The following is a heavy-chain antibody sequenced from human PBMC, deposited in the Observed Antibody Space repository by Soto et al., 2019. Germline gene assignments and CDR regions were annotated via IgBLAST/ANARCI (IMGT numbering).Heavy chain of an antibody. CDR3: AKGGRQWLVTSDFNY. V-gene: IGHV3-30*18. CDR2: VSHDGRNT. CDR1: GLTFSDYA. Sequence: VQLVESGGGVVQPGRSLRLSCAASGLTFSDYAMHWVRQAPGKGLEWVAVVSHDGRNTHYADSVKGRFTISRDRSKNTVSLEMTSLRAEGTSVYYCAKGGRQWLVTSDFNYWGQGALVTVSS. D-gene: IGHD6-19*01. J-gene: IGHJ4*02.